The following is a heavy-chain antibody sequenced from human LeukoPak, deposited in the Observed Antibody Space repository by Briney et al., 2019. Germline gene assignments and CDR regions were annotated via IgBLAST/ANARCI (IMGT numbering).Heavy chain of an antibody. D-gene: IGHD3-10*01. CDR2: IYHSGST. J-gene: IGHJ4*02. V-gene: IGHV4-4*02. CDR1: GGSISSINW. Sequence: SETLSLTCAVSGGSISSINWCSWVRQPPGKGLEWIGEIYHSGSTNYNPSLKSRVTISVDKSKNQFSLKLSSVTAADTAVYYCARGHDGSGSYYKTAAFDYWGQGTLVTVSS. CDR3: ARGHDGSGSYYKTAAFDY.